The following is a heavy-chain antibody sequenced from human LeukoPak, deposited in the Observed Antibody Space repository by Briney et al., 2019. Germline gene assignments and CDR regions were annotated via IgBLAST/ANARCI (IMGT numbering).Heavy chain of an antibody. CDR1: GYTFTGYH. CDR3: ARRVLLGRWFDP. D-gene: IGHD3-10*01. V-gene: IGHV1-2*06. J-gene: IGHJ5*02. Sequence: ASVKVSCKASGYTFTGYHMHWVRLAPGQGLEWMGRITPNSGDTNYAQKFQGRVTMTRDTSISTAYMELSRLRSEDTAVYYCARRVLLGRWFDPWGQGTLVTVSS. CDR2: ITPNSGDT.